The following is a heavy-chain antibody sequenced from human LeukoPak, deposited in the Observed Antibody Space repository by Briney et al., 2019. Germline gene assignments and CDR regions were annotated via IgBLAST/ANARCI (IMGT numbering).Heavy chain of an antibody. J-gene: IGHJ4*02. CDR2: ISYDGSNK. CDR1: GFIFSRYG. V-gene: IGHV3-30*18. D-gene: IGHD4-23*01. Sequence: GGSLRLSCAASGFIFSRYGIHWVRQAPGKGLEWVAVISYDGSNKYYADSVKGRFTISRDNSKNTLYLQMNSLRGEDTAVYYCAKDLPSPGDYGGNSGLDCWGQGTLVTVSS. CDR3: AKDLPSPGDYGGNSGLDC.